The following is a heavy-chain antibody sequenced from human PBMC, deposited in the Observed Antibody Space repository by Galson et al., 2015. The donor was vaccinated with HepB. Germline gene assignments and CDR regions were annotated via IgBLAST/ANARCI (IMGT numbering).Heavy chain of an antibody. J-gene: IGHJ4*02. D-gene: IGHD2-2*01. CDR2: ISVSSSTI. Sequence: SLRLSCAASGFTFSSYSMNWVRQAPGKGLQWVSYISVSSSTIYHADSLKGRFTISRDNAKNSLYLQMNSLRDEDTAVYFCARGRYCTSTGCYGDFDYWGQGILVTVSS. V-gene: IGHV3-48*02. CDR3: ARGRYCTSTGCYGDFDY. CDR1: GFTFSSYS.